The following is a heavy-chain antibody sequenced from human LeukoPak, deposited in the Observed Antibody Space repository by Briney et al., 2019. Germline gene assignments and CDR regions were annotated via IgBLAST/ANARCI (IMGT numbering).Heavy chain of an antibody. CDR2: INPSGGST. Sequence: ASVKVSCKASGYTFISCYMHWVRQAPGQGLEWMGIINPSGGSTSYAQKFQGRVTMTRDTSTSTVYMELSSLRSEDTAVYYCARSITMIVVDGDWGQGTLVTVSS. CDR3: ARSITMIVVDGD. J-gene: IGHJ4*02. CDR1: GYTFISCY. D-gene: IGHD3-22*01. V-gene: IGHV1-46*01.